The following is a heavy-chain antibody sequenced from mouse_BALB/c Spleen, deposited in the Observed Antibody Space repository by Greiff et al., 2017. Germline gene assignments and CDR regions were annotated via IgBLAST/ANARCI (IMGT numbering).Heavy chain of an antibody. Sequence: EVQGVEPGGGLVKPGGSLKLSCAASGFTFSSYTMSWVRQTPEKRLEWVATISSGGSYTYYPDSVKGRFTISRDNAKNTLYLQMSRLKSEDTAMYDCTRIPWVCFDYWGQGTTLTVSS. CDR3: TRIPWVCFDY. CDR1: GFTFSSYT. J-gene: IGHJ2*01. CDR2: ISSGGSYT. D-gene: IGHD4-1*01. V-gene: IGHV5-6-4*01.